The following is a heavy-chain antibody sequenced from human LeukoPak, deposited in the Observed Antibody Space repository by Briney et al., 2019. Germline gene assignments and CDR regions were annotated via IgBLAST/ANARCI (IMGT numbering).Heavy chain of an antibody. Sequence: PGGSLRLSCAASGFILSGYFMSWVRQAPGKGLEWVANINPDGSQKYYVDSVKGRFTISRDNAKNSLYLQMNSLRVEETAVYYCAREGGNYGKDVWGRGTTVIVSS. V-gene: IGHV3-7*03. CDR2: INPDGSQK. CDR3: AREGGNYGKDV. J-gene: IGHJ6*02. D-gene: IGHD1-26*01. CDR1: GFILSGYF.